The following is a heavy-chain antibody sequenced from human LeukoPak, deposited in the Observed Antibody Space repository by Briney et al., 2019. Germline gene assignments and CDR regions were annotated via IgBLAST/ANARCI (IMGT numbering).Heavy chain of an antibody. CDR2: ISGGGGTT. CDR3: AKAGLVRGGALDS. Sequence: GGSLRLSCAASGFTFSNYAMNWVRRAPGKGLEWVSAISGGGGTTYYTDSVKGRFTISRDNSKNTLYLQMKSLRAEDTAVYYCAKAGLVRGGALDSWGQGTLVTVSA. D-gene: IGHD4/OR15-4a*01. V-gene: IGHV3-23*01. J-gene: IGHJ4*02. CDR1: GFTFSNYA.